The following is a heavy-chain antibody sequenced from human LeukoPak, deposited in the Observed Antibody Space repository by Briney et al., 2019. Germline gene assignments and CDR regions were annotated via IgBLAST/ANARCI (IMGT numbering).Heavy chain of an antibody. CDR1: GGTFSSYA. Sequence: SVKVSCKASGGTFSSYAISWVRQAPGQGLEWMGGIIPIFGTANYAQKFQGRVTITTDESTSTAYMELSSLRSEDTAVYYCARDIMITFGGVIVDSAFDIWGQGTMVTVSS. CDR3: ARDIMITFGGVIVDSAFDI. J-gene: IGHJ3*02. CDR2: IIPIFGTA. D-gene: IGHD3-16*02. V-gene: IGHV1-69*05.